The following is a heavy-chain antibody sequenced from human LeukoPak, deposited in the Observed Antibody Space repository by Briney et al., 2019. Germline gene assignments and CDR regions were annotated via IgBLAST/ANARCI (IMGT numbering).Heavy chain of an antibody. CDR2: INPNTGNP. V-gene: IGHV7-4-1*02. J-gene: IGHJ5*02. D-gene: IGHD3-16*02. CDR1: GYTFTCYY. CDR3: GRAYQPLGGLSFPDQ. Sequence: ASVKVSCKASGYTFTCYYMHWVRQAPGQGLEWMGWINPNTGNPTYAQGFTGRFVFSLDTSVSTTYLQISSLKAEDTAVYYCGRAYQPLGGLSFPDQWGQGTLVTVSS.